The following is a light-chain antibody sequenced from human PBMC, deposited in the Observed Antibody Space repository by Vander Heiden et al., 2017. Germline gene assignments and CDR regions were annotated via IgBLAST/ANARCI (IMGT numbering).Light chain of an antibody. CDR2: AAF. J-gene: IGKJ1*01. CDR1: QSISTY. V-gene: IGKV1-39*01. CDR3: QQSHGTPRT. Sequence: DIQMTQSPSSLSASVGDRVTITCRASQSISTYLNWYQQKPGKAPKLLIFAAFARQSGVPSRFSGRGSGTDFTLTISSLESEDFATYFCQQSHGTPRTFGQGTKVEIK.